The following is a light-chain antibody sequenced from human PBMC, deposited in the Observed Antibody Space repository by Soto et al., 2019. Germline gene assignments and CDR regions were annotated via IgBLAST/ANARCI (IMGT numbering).Light chain of an antibody. CDR1: QSVNSRY. Sequence: EIVLTQSPGTLALSPGEIATLSCMASQSVNSRYIAWYQQKPGQAPRLLMYDASKRATGIPARFSGSGSGTDFTLTISSLEPEDFAVYYCQQRDIWPWTFGQGTKVDIK. J-gene: IGKJ1*01. CDR2: DAS. V-gene: IGKV3-11*01. CDR3: QQRDIWPWT.